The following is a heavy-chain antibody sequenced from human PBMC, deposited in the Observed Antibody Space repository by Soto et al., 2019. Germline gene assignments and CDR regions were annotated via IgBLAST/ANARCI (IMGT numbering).Heavy chain of an antibody. CDR3: SRDAWGGP. Sequence: QVQLVESGGGLVKPGGSLTLSCAASGFNFNDYYMSWIRQAPGKGLERVSDINSSGTTTHYADSVKGRFTISRDNTKKSLFLHMSSLRVDDTAIYYCSRDAWGGPSGQGALVTVSS. D-gene: IGHD3-10*01. CDR2: INSSGTTT. CDR1: GFNFNDYY. J-gene: IGHJ5*02. V-gene: IGHV3-11*01.